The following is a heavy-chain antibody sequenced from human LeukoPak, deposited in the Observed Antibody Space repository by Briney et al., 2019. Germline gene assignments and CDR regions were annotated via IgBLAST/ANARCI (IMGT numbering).Heavy chain of an antibody. Sequence: ANIKQDGSEKYYVDSVKGRFTISRDNAKNSLYLQMNSLRAEDTAVYYCVLLWFGESLNWFDPWGQGTLVTVSS. J-gene: IGHJ5*02. V-gene: IGHV3-7*01. D-gene: IGHD3-10*01. CDR3: VLLWFGESLNWFDP. CDR2: IKQDGSEK.